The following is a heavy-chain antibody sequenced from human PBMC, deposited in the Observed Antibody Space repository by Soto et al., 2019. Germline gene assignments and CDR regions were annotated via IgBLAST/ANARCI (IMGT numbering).Heavy chain of an antibody. V-gene: IGHV4-39*01. Sequence: PSETLSLTCTVSGGSIRSSTYQWGWIRQPPGRGLEWIGSAYYSESTYYNPSLKSRVTISVDASKNQFSLRVNSVTAADTAVYYCAGQRNWKVDYWGQGTLVTVSS. CDR1: GGSIRSSTYQ. CDR3: AGQRNWKVDY. J-gene: IGHJ4*02. CDR2: AYYSEST. D-gene: IGHD1-1*01.